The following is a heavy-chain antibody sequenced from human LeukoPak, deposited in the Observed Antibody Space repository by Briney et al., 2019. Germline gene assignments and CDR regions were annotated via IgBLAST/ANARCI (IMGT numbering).Heavy chain of an antibody. V-gene: IGHV3-9*01. CDR2: ISWNSGSI. D-gene: IGHD3-9*01. Sequence: GGSLRLSCAASVFTFDDYAMHWVRQAPGKGLEWVSGISWNSGSIGYADSVKGRFTISRDNAKNSLYLQMNSLRAEDTALYYCARPSTGYYPIFDYWGQGTLVTVSS. CDR3: ARPSTGYYPIFDY. J-gene: IGHJ4*02. CDR1: VFTFDDYA.